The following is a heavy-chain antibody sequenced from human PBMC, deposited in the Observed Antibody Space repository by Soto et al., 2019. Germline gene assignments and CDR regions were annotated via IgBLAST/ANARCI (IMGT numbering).Heavy chain of an antibody. J-gene: IGHJ6*03. CDR1: GFTFSGSA. CDR2: IRSKPNNYAT. CDR3: SRQASDFWSGKPQYYMDV. Sequence: EVQLVESGGGLVQPGGSLKLSCAASGFTFSGSAMHWVRQASGKGLEWVGRIRSKPNNYATAYGASVKGRFTISRDDSKNTAYLQMNRLNTEATALYYCSRQASDFWSGKPQYYMDVWGKGTTVTVSS. V-gene: IGHV3-73*01. D-gene: IGHD3-3*01.